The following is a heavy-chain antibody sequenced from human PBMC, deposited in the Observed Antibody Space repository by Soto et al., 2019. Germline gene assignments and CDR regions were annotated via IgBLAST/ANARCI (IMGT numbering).Heavy chain of an antibody. V-gene: IGHV1-69*13. CDR3: ARGSDYDSSGYYYSWFDP. D-gene: IGHD3-22*01. CDR2: IIPIFGTA. Sequence: AASVKVSCKASGGTFSSYSISWVRQAPGQGLEWMGGIIPIFGTANYAQKFQGRVTITADESTSTAYMELSSLRSEDTAVYYCARGSDYDSSGYYYSWFDPWGQGTLVTVSS. CDR1: GGTFSSYS. J-gene: IGHJ5*02.